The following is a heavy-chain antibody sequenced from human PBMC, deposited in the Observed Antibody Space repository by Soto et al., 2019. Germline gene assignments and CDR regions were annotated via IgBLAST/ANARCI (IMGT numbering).Heavy chain of an antibody. V-gene: IGHV4-59*01. Sequence: SETLSLTCTVSGGSISSYYWSWIRQPPGKGLEWIGYIYYSGSTNYNPSLKSRVTISVDTSKNQFSLKLSSVTAADTAVYYCARDCSASRASHYYYCYGMDVWGQGTTVTAP. CDR3: ARDCSASRASHYYYCYGMDV. D-gene: IGHD6-13*01. CDR1: GGSISSYY. CDR2: IYYSGST. J-gene: IGHJ6*02.